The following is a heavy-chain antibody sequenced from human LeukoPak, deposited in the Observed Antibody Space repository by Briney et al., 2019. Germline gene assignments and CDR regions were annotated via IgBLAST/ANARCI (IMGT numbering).Heavy chain of an antibody. CDR2: ISSDSTYT. J-gene: IGHJ4*02. CDR1: GFTLKTFK. Sequence: GGSLRLSCVVSGFTLKTFKMNWVRQAPGQGLEWVSSISSDSTYTSYADSVKGRFTISGDNAKNSMYLQMDSLRAEDTAVYYCARVRRDGYYFDSWGQGTLVTVSS. D-gene: IGHD5-24*01. V-gene: IGHV3-21*01. CDR3: ARVRRDGYYFDS.